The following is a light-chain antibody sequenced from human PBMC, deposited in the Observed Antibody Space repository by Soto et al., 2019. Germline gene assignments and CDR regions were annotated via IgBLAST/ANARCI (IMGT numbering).Light chain of an antibody. CDR2: DIS. CDR1: QVITNY. J-gene: IGKJ2*01. Sequence: DIQMTQSASSLSASVGDRVTITCQASQVITNYLNWYQQKPGKAPKLLIYDISTLEIGVPSRFSGSGSGTDFTFTITGLQPEDIATYYCQQYENLPYTFGQGTKLGI. V-gene: IGKV1-33*01. CDR3: QQYENLPYT.